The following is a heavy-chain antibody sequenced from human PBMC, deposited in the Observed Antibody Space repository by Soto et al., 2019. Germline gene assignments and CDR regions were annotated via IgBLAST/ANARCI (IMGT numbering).Heavy chain of an antibody. CDR2: INPNSGGT. Sequence: ASVKVSCKASGYTFTGYYMHWVRQAPGQGLEWMGWINPNSGGTNYAQKFQGRVTMTRDTSISTAYMELSRLRSDDTAVYYCASQSYPLGGYYHYGMDVWGQATTVTVSS. D-gene: IGHD3-10*01. CDR1: GYTFTGYY. J-gene: IGHJ6*02. V-gene: IGHV1-2*02. CDR3: ASQSYPLGGYYHYGMDV.